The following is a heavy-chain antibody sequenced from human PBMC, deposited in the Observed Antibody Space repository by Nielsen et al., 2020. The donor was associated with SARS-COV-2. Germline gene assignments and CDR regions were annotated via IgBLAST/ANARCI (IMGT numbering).Heavy chain of an antibody. J-gene: IGHJ6*02. CDR3: ARDHLWFGEFVDYYYGMDV. CDR2: ISYDGSNK. CDR1: GFTFSSYA. D-gene: IGHD3-10*01. Sequence: GGSLRLSCAASGFTFSSYAMHWVRQAPGKGLEWVAVISYDGSNKYYADSVKGRFTISRDNSKNTLYLQMNSLRAEDTAVYYCARDHLWFGEFVDYYYGMDVWGQGTTVTVSS. V-gene: IGHV3-30-3*01.